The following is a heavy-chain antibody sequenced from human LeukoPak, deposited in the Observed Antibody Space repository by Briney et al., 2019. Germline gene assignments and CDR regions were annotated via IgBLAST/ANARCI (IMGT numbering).Heavy chain of an antibody. J-gene: IGHJ4*02. Sequence: ASVKVSCKASGYTFTGYYIYWVRQAPGQGLEWMGWINPNGGGTNYAQKFQGRVTLTRDTSISTAYMEVNSLESDDTAVYYCARENNSGWYRKAAFDYWGQGTLVTVTS. CDR1: GYTFTGYY. CDR3: ARENNSGWYRKAAFDY. CDR2: INPNGGGT. D-gene: IGHD6-19*01. V-gene: IGHV1-2*02.